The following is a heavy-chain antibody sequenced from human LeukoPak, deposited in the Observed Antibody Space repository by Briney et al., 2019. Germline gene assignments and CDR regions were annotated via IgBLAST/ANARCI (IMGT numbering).Heavy chain of an antibody. Sequence: GGSLRLSCAASGFTFSSYWMSWLRQAPGKGLEWVANIKQDGSEKYYVDSVKGRFTISRDNAKNSLYLQMNSLRAEDTAVYYCARVDMITFGGVNGAFDIWGQGTMVTVSS. CDR2: IKQDGSEK. J-gene: IGHJ3*02. CDR1: GFTFSSYW. V-gene: IGHV3-7*01. CDR3: ARVDMITFGGVNGAFDI. D-gene: IGHD3-16*01.